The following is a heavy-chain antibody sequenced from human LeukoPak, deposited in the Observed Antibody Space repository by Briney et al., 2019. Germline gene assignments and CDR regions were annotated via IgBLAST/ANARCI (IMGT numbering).Heavy chain of an antibody. J-gene: IGHJ3*02. V-gene: IGHV4-30-2*01. CDR1: GGSISSGGYS. Sequence: SGTLSLTCAVSGGSISSGGYSWSWIRQPPGEGLGWIGYIYHNGSTYYNPSLKSRVTISVDRSKNQFSLKLSSVTAADTAVYYCARAHDFGAFDIWGQGTMVTVSS. CDR3: ARAHDFGAFDI. CDR2: IYHNGST. D-gene: IGHD4-17*01.